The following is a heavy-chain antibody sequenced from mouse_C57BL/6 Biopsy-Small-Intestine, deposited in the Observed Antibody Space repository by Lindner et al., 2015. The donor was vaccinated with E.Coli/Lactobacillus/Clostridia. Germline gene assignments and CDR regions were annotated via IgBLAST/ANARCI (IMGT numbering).Heavy chain of an antibody. CDR1: GFTFSNYG. CDR3: ARGEGFAY. J-gene: IGHJ3*01. V-gene: IGHV5-6*01. CDR2: IGSGGSYT. Sequence: VQLQESGGGLVKSGGSLKLSCAASGFTFSNYGMSWARQTPDKRLEWVATIGSGGSYTYYPDSVKGRFTISRDDAKNTLYLQMSSLKSEDTAMFYCARGEGFAYWGQGTLVTVSA.